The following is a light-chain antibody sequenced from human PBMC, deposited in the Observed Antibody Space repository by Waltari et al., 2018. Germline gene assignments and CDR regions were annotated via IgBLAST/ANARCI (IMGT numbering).Light chain of an antibody. CDR1: QSVTSIS. CDR2: GSS. Sequence: DIVLTQSPGTLSLSPGERATLTCRASQSVTSISFTWYQQRPGQAPRLLIYGSSSRATDIPVRFSGSGSGTNFTLTISRLEPEDFAVYFCQHYDGSAVTFGGGTKVEIK. CDR3: QHYDGSAVT. V-gene: IGKV3-20*01. J-gene: IGKJ4*01.